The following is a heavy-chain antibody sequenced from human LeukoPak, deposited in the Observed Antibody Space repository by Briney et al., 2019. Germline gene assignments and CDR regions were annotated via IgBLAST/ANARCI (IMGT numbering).Heavy chain of an antibody. D-gene: IGHD3-22*01. Sequence: GGSLRLSCAASGFTFSSYAMHWVRQAPGKGLEWVAVISYDGSNKYYADSVKGRFTISRDNSKNTLYLQMNSLRAEDTAVYYCARSSGYYYGFDYWGQGTLVTVSS. CDR2: ISYDGSNK. CDR3: ARSSGYYYGFDY. V-gene: IGHV3-30*14. J-gene: IGHJ4*02. CDR1: GFTFSSYA.